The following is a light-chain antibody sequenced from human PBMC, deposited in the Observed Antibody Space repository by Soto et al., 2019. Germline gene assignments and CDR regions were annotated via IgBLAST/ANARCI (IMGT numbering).Light chain of an antibody. J-gene: IGLJ1*01. Sequence: QSALTQPASVSGSPGQSITTSCTGTSSDVGGYIYVSWYQQHPGKAPKLMIYDVTSRPSGVSYRFSGSKSGNTASLTISGLQAEDEDDYYCSSYTTSSSYVFGTGTKVTVL. CDR2: DVT. CDR3: SSYTTSSSYV. V-gene: IGLV2-14*01. CDR1: SSDVGGYIY.